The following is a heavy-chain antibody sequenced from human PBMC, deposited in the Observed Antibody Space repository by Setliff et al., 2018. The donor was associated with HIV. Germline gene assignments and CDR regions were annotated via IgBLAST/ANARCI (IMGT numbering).Heavy chain of an antibody. CDR2: IIPIFGTA. D-gene: IGHD3-22*01. CDR1: GGTFSSYA. J-gene: IGHJ3*02. Sequence: SVKVSCKASGGTFSSYAISWVRQAPGQGLEWMGGIIPIFGTANYAQKFQGRVTITADESTSTVYVELSSLRSEDTAVYYCARGTHYDSSGWGGFDIWGQGTLVTVSS. V-gene: IGHV1-69*13. CDR3: ARGTHYDSSGWGGFDI.